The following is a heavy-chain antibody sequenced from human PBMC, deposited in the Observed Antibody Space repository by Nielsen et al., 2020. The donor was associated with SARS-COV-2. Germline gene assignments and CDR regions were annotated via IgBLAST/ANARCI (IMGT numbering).Heavy chain of an antibody. J-gene: IGHJ6*02. CDR1: GFTFSSYA. V-gene: IGHV3-23*01. D-gene: IGHD1-7*01. CDR3: GRRGWNYPLNGMDV. Sequence: GGSLRLSCAASGFTFSSYAMSWVRQAPGKGLEWVSAISGSGGSTYYADSVKGRLTISRDNSKNTLYLQMNSLRAEDTAVYYCGRRGWNYPLNGMDVWGQGTTVTVSS. CDR2: ISGSGGST.